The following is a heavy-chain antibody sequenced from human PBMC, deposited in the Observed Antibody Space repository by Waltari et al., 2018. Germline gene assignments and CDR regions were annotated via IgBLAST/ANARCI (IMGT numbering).Heavy chain of an antibody. CDR3: ARSTVTRNYYYYGMDV. Sequence: QVQLVQSGAEVKKPGSSVKVSCKASGGTFSSYTISWVRPAPGQGLEWMGRIIPILGIANYAQKFQGRVTITADKSTSTAYMELSSLRSEDTAVYYCARSTVTRNYYYYGMDVWGQGTTVTVSS. V-gene: IGHV1-69*02. J-gene: IGHJ6*02. CDR1: GGTFSSYT. D-gene: IGHD4-17*01. CDR2: IIPILGIA.